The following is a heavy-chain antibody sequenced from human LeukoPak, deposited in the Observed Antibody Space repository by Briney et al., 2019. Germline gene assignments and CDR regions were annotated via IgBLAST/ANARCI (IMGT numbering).Heavy chain of an antibody. Sequence: GGSLRLSCAASGFTFSSYAMSWVRQAPGKGLEWVSAISGSGGSTYYADSVKGRFTISRDNSKNTLYLQMNSLRAEDTAVYYCAKDRGNYYGSGGYLRYYFDYWGQGTLVTVSS. CDR1: GFTFSSYA. J-gene: IGHJ4*02. D-gene: IGHD3-10*01. V-gene: IGHV3-23*01. CDR3: AKDRGNYYGSGGYLRYYFDY. CDR2: ISGSGGST.